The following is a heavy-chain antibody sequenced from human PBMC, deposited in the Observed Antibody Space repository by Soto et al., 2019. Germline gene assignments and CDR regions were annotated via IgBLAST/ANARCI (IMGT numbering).Heavy chain of an antibody. CDR3: ARFSTMGYNWFDP. V-gene: IGHV4-39*01. J-gene: IGHJ5*02. Sequence: SETLSLTCTVSGGSISSSSYYWGWIRQPPGKGLEWIGSIYYSGSTYYNPSLKSRVTISVDTSKNQFSLKLSSVTAADTAVYYCARFSTMGYNWFDPWGQGTLVTVSS. CDR2: IYYSGST. D-gene: IGHD3-10*01. CDR1: GGSISSSSYY.